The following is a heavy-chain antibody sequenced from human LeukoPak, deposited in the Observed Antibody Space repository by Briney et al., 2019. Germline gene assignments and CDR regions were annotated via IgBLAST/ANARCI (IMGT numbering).Heavy chain of an antibody. J-gene: IGHJ6*02. CDR1: GFIFDDYA. D-gene: IGHD3-3*01. V-gene: IGHV3-9*01. Sequence: SGRSLRLSCAASGFIFDDYAMHWVRQGPGKGLEWVSGISWSSGSIGYADSVKGRFTISRDNAKNSLYLQMNSLRAEDTALYYCAKDTSITISGVVSSYYGMDVRGQGTTVTVSS. CDR2: ISWSSGSI. CDR3: AKDTSITISGVVSSYYGMDV.